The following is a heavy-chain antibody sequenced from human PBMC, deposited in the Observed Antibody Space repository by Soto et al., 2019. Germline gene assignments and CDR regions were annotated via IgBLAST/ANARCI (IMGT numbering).Heavy chain of an antibody. CDR3: ARATGTTNFGDY. CDR2: VYYRGST. J-gene: IGHJ4*02. CDR1: GGSISPYY. Sequence: QVQLQESGPGLVKTSETLSLTCTVSGGSISPYYWNWIRQPPGKGLEWIGYVYYRGSTDYNPSLKSRVTISLDTSKNQFSLKLTSVTAADTAVYYCARATGTTNFGDYWGQGTLVTVSS. D-gene: IGHD1-7*01. V-gene: IGHV4-59*01.